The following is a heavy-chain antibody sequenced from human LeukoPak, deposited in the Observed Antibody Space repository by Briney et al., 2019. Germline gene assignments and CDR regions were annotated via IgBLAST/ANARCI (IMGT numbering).Heavy chain of an antibody. CDR2: MNPNSGNT. J-gene: IGHJ6*03. D-gene: IGHD4-11*01. CDR1: GYTFTSYD. CDR3: ARARSYSNYVGYYYYYMDV. Sequence: ASVKVSCKASGYTFTSYDINWVRQATGQGLEWMGWMNPNSGNTGYAQKFQGRVTITRNTSISTAYMELSSLRSEDTAVYYGARARSYSNYVGYYYYYMDVWGKGTTVTVSS. V-gene: IGHV1-8*03.